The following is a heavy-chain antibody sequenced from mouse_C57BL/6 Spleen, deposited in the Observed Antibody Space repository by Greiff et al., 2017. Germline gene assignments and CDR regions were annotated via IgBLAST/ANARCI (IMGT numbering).Heavy chain of an antibody. CDR3: ARNYYGSSRYYFDY. V-gene: IGHV5-17*01. CDR1: GFTFSDYG. CDR2: ISSGSSTI. J-gene: IGHJ2*01. D-gene: IGHD1-1*01. Sequence: EVQVVESGGGLVKPGGSLKLSCAASGFTFSDYGMHWVRQAPEKGLEWVAYISSGSSTIYYADTVKGRFTISRDNAKNTLFLQMTSLRSEDAAMYCCARNYYGSSRYYFDYWGPGTTLTVSS.